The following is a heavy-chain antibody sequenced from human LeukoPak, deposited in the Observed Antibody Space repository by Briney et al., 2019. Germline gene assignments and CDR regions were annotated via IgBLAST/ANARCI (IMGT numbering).Heavy chain of an antibody. CDR2: IIPIFGTA. V-gene: IGHV1-69*13. J-gene: IGHJ6*02. Sequence: SVKVSCKASGYTFTSYYMHWVRQGPGQGLEWMGGIIPIFGTANYAQKFQGRVTITADESTSTAYMELSSLRSEDTAVYYCASNWNDRGRYYYGMDVWGQGTTVTVSS. CDR3: ASNWNDRGRYYYGMDV. CDR1: GYTFTSYY. D-gene: IGHD1-1*01.